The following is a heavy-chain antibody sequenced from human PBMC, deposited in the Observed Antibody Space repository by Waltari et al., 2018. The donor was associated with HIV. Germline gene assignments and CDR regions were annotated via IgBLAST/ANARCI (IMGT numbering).Heavy chain of an antibody. CDR3: ARDFRSPKGDFDY. D-gene: IGHD3-16*01. CDR1: GFTFTSYW. J-gene: IGHJ4*02. V-gene: IGHV3-74*01. Sequence: EVQLVESGGGSVQPGGSLRLSCAASGFTFTSYWLHWVPQAPGKGLVWVSRINLDGSTTTYADSVKGRFTISRDNAKSTLYLQMSSLRAEDTAMYYCARDFRSPKGDFDYWGQGTLVSVSS. CDR2: INLDGSTT.